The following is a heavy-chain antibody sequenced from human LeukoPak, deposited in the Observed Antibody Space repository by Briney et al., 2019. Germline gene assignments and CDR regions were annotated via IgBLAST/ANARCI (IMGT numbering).Heavy chain of an antibody. D-gene: IGHD5-24*01. V-gene: IGHV3-33*01. CDR3: AREKKGLQYYYYYGMDV. Sequence: GGSLRLSCAASGFTFSSYGMHWVRQAPGKGLEWVAVIWYDGSNKYYADSVKGRFTISRDNSKNTLYLQTNSLRAEDTAVYYCAREKKGLQYYYYYGMDVWGQGTTVTVSS. J-gene: IGHJ6*02. CDR2: IWYDGSNK. CDR1: GFTFSSYG.